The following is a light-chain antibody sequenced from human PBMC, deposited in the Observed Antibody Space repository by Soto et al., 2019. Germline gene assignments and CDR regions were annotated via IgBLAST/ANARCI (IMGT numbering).Light chain of an antibody. J-gene: IGLJ3*02. Sequence: QSVLTQPPSASATPGQRVTISCSGSSSNIGSNTVNWYQQLPGTAPKLLIYGNKNRPSGVPDRFSGSKSATSASLAITGLQAEDEADYYCQSYDSSLTGSGVFGGGTKLTVL. V-gene: IGLV1-44*01. CDR3: QSYDSSLTGSGV. CDR2: GNK. CDR1: SSNIGSNT.